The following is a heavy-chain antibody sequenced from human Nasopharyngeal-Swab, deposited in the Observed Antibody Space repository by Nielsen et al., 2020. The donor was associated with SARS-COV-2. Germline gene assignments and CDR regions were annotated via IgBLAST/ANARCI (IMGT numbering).Heavy chain of an antibody. J-gene: IGHJ5*02. CDR3: ARHKLSGIAVAGAAVNWFDP. V-gene: IGHV4-39*01. D-gene: IGHD6-19*01. CDR2: IYYSGST. Sequence: WIRQPPGKGLEWIGSIYYSGSTYYNPSLKSRVTISVDTPKNQFSLKLSSVTAADTAVYYCARHKLSGIAVAGAAVNWFDPWGQGTLVTVSS.